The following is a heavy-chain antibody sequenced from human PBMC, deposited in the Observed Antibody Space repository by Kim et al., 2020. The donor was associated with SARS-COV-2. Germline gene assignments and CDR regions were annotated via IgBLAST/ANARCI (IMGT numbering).Heavy chain of an antibody. V-gene: IGHV3-23*01. J-gene: IGHJ4*02. CDR1: GFTFSSYA. Sequence: GSLRLSCAASGFTFSSYAMSWVRQAPGKGLEWVSAISGSGGSTYYADSVKGRFTISRDNSKNTLYLQMNSLRAEDTAVYYCANVLGYCSGGSCYDWGQGTLVTVSS. CDR2: ISGSGGST. CDR3: ANVLGYCSGGSCYD. D-gene: IGHD2-15*01.